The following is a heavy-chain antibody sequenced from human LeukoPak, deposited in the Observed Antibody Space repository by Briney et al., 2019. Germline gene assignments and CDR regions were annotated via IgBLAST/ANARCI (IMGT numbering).Heavy chain of an antibody. V-gene: IGHV4-30-4*08. J-gene: IGHJ3*02. CDR1: GGSISSGDYY. CDR3: ARAVVVFWSDYKVLSSDAFDI. CDR2: IYYSGST. D-gene: IGHD3-3*01. Sequence: SETLSLTCTVSGGSISSGDYYWSWIRQPPGKGLEWIGYIYYSGSTYYNPSLKSRVTISVDTSKNQFSLKLSSVTAADTAVYYCARAVVVFWSDYKVLSSDAFDIWGQGTMVTVSS.